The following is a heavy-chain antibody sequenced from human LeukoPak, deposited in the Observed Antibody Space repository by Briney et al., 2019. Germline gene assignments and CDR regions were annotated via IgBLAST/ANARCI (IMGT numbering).Heavy chain of an antibody. CDR3: AITGWPTVTAFDL. J-gene: IGHJ4*02. V-gene: IGHV3-7*02. CDR2: INHDGGDK. CDR1: GFIFRNYW. Sequence: GGSLRLSCVASGFIFRNYWMSWVRQAPGKGLEWVANINHDGGDKNYVDSVKGRFTISRDNAKSSLYLQMNSLRVEDTAVYYCAITGWPTVTAFDLWGQGILVTVSS. D-gene: IGHD4-17*01.